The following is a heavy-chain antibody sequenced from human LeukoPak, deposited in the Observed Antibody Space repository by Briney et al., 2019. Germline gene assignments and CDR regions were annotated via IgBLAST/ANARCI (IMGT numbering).Heavy chain of an antibody. CDR2: IIPIFGTA. CDR3: ARDRNLDFWSGYWTDYYYYMDV. Sequence: ASVKVSCKASGGTFSSYAISWVRQAPGQGLEWMGGIIPIFGTANYAQKFQGRVTITADESTSTAYMEPSSLRSEDTAVYYCARDRNLDFWSGYWTDYYYYMDVWGKGTTVTVSS. J-gene: IGHJ6*03. CDR1: GGTFSSYA. D-gene: IGHD3-3*01. V-gene: IGHV1-69*13.